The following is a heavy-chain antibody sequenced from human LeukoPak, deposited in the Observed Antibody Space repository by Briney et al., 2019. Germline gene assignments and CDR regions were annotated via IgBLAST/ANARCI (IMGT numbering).Heavy chain of an antibody. CDR2: IHYSGST. D-gene: IGHD3-10*01. Sequence: PSETLSLTCTVSGGSISGYFWSCIRQPPGKGLECIRYIHYSGSTNYNPSLNSRVTIPVDTSKNQYALRLSSVAAADTAVYYCARYGITIVRGGKYYFDSWGQGTLVTVSS. J-gene: IGHJ4*02. CDR1: GGSISGYF. CDR3: ARYGITIVRGGKYYFDS. V-gene: IGHV4-59*08.